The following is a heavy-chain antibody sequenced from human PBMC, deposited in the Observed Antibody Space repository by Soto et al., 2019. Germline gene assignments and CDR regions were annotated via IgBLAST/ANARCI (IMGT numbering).Heavy chain of an antibody. V-gene: IGHV4-28*03. CDR1: GYSISSSNW. CDR3: VRVPDY. Sequence: SETLSLTCAVSGYSISSSNWWGWIRQPPGKGLEWIGYIYYSGSTYYNPSLKSRVTISVDRSKNQFSLKLSSVTAADTAVYYCVRVPDYWGQGTLVTVSS. J-gene: IGHJ4*02. CDR2: IYYSGST.